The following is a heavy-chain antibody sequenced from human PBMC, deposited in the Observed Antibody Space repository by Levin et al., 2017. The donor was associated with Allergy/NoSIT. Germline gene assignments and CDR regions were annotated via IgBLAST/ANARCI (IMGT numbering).Heavy chain of an antibody. CDR3: ARKFYNKLDI. V-gene: IGHV3-48*01. J-gene: IGHJ5*02. Sequence: GGSLRLSCAASGFSFNSNAMNWVRQAPGKGLEWISYISPPGDSVSYADSVKGRFTISRDKAMGSLSLQMDNLRVDDTAVYYCARKFYNKLDIWGQGTLVTVSS. CDR1: GFSFNSNA. D-gene: IGHD1-1*01. CDR2: ISPPGDSV.